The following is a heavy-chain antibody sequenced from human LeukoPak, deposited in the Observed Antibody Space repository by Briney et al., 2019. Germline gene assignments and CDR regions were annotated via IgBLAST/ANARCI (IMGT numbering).Heavy chain of an antibody. D-gene: IGHD1-14*01. V-gene: IGHV1-2*02. Sequence: ASVKVSCKASGYTFTDYFIHWVRQAPGQGLEWMGWINPNSGGTNYAQKFQGRVTMTRDTSISTAYMELSRLRSDDTAVYYCARTPYHAYYFDYWGQGTLVTVSS. CDR2: INPNSGGT. CDR1: GYTFTDYF. J-gene: IGHJ4*02. CDR3: ARTPYHAYYFDY.